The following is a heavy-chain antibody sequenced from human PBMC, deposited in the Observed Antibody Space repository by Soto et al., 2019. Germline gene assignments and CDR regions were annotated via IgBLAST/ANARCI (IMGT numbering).Heavy chain of an antibody. D-gene: IGHD1-20*01. CDR3: AREGNWNASRYYYYGMDV. V-gene: IGHV1-69*13. CDR1: GGTFSSYA. Sequence: SVKVSCKASGGTFSSYAISWVRQAPGQGLEWMGGIIPIFGTANYAQKFQGRVTITADESTSTAYMELSSLRSEDTAVYYCAREGNWNASRYYYYGMDVWGQGTTVTVSS. CDR2: IIPIFGTA. J-gene: IGHJ6*02.